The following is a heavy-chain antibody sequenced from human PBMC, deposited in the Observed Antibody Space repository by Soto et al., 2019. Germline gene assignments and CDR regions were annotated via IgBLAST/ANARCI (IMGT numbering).Heavy chain of an antibody. J-gene: IGHJ6*02. CDR3: ARGGGRGYSGYVIGVYYYYGMDV. V-gene: IGHV4-34*01. D-gene: IGHD5-12*01. CDR1: GGSFSGYY. Sequence: SETLSLTCAVYGGSFSGYYWSWIRQPPGKGLEWIGEINHSGSTNYNPSLKSRVTISVDTSKNQFSLKLSSVTAADTAVYYCARGGGRGYSGYVIGVYYYYGMDVWGQGTTVTVSS. CDR2: INHSGST.